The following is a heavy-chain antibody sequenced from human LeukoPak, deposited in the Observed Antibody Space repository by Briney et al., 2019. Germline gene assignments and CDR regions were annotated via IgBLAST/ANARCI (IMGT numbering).Heavy chain of an antibody. CDR1: GYTFTSYA. J-gene: IGHJ3*02. CDR3: ARDFRTGYSSMEAFDI. Sequence: ASVKVSCKASGYTFTSYAMHWVRQAPGQRLEWMGWINAGNGNTKYSQKFQGRVTITRDTSASTAYMELSSLRAEDTAVYYCARDFRTGYSSMEAFDIWGQGTMVTVSS. CDR2: INAGNGNT. V-gene: IGHV1-3*01. D-gene: IGHD6-13*01.